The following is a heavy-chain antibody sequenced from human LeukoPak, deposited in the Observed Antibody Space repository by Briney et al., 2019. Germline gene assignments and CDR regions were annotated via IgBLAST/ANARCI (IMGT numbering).Heavy chain of an antibody. V-gene: IGHV3-73*01. CDR2: IRNKANSYAT. J-gene: IGHJ6*03. D-gene: IGHD1-26*01. CDR1: GFTFSGSD. CDR3: TRVGLVGATVILGYMDV. Sequence: GGSLRLSCAASGFTFSGSDMHWVRQASGKGLEWVGRIRNKANSYATAYAASVKGRFTISRDDSKSIAYLQMNSLKTEDTAVYYCTRVGLVGATVILGYMDVWGKGTTVTVSS.